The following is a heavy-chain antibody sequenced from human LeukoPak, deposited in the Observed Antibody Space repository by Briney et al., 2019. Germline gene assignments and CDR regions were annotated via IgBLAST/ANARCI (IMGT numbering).Heavy chain of an antibody. Sequence: PGGFLRLSCAASGFTFSSYSMNWVRQAPGKGLEWVSSIRSSRSYIYYADSVKGRFTISRDNAKNSLYLQMNSLRAEDTAVYYCARQYCSGGSCYVDAFDIWGQGTMVTVSS. CDR3: ARQYCSGGSCYVDAFDI. V-gene: IGHV3-21*01. CDR2: IRSSRSYI. CDR1: GFTFSSYS. J-gene: IGHJ3*02. D-gene: IGHD2-15*01.